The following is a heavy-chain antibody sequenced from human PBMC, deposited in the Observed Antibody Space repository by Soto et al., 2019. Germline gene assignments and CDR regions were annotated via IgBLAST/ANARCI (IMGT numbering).Heavy chain of an antibody. J-gene: IGHJ6*02. CDR1: GFAFSTHA. CDR3: AKDPPWTVGPLAMDV. V-gene: IGHV3-23*01. CDR2: FSGSGGNI. D-gene: IGHD1-26*01. Sequence: LRLSCVASGFAFSTHAMSWVHQAPGKGLEWVSTFSGSGGNIYYAESVKGRLTISRDDSKNTLYLQMDSLRVEDTAVYYCAKDPPWTVGPLAMDVWGQGTTVTVSS.